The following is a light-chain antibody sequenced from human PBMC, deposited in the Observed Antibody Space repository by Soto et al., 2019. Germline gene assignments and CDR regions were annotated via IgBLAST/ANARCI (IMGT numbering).Light chain of an antibody. J-gene: IGKJ4*01. Sequence: DIQMTQSPSSLSASVGDRVTITCRASQSISSYLNWYQQKPGKAPKLLIYAAFSLQSGVPSRFSGSASGTDFTLTISSLQPEDFATYYCQQSYSIPLTLGGGTKVDIK. CDR3: QQSYSIPLT. CDR2: AAF. CDR1: QSISSY. V-gene: IGKV1-39*01.